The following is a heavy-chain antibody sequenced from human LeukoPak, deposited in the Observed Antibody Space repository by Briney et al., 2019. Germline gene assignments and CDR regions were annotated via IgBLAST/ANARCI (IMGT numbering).Heavy chain of an antibody. CDR2: IYYTVSA. CDR1: GGSISSYY. V-gene: IGHV4-59*08. D-gene: IGHD3-16*01. CDR3: ARHPGGENTQFDY. J-gene: IGHJ4*02. Sequence: PSETLSLTCTVSGGSISSYYWIWIRQPPGEGLGWIGYIYYTVSANYNPSLKSRVTISIDPSKNQFSLKLRSVTAADTAVYYCARHPGGENTQFDYWGQGTLVTVSS.